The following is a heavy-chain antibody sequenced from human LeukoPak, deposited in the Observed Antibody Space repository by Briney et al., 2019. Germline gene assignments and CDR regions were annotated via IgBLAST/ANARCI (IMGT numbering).Heavy chain of an antibody. V-gene: IGHV4-31*03. CDR1: GGSISGGNYY. CDR2: IYYSGST. J-gene: IGHJ3*02. CDR3: ARDTYYCSSTICYPVLAFDI. Sequence: SETLSLTCTVSGGSISGGNYYWSWIRQHPGKGLEWIGYIYYSGSTYFNPSLKSRVTISVDTSKNQFSLKLSSVTAADTAVYYCARDTYYCSSTICYPVLAFDIWGQGTMVTVSS. D-gene: IGHD2-2*01.